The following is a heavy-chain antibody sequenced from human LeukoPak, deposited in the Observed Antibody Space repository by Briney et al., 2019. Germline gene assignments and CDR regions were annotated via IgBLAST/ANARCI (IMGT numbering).Heavy chain of an antibody. Sequence: GGSLRLSCAASGFTVSSNYMSWVRQAPGKGLEWVSVIYSGGSTYYADSVKGRFTISRDNSKNTLYLQMNSPRAEDTAVYYCARVTRSQGTGWFDPWGQGTLVTVSS. V-gene: IGHV3-66*02. CDR1: GFTVSSNY. D-gene: IGHD1-1*01. CDR2: IYSGGST. J-gene: IGHJ5*02. CDR3: ARVTRSQGTGWFDP.